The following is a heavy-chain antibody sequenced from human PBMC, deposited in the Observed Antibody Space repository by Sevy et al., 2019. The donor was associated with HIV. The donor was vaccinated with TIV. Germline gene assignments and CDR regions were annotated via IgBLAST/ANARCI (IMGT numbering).Heavy chain of an antibody. CDR2: IKQDGSEK. J-gene: IGHJ4*02. CDR3: ASPSSGYYPFDY. CDR1: GFTFSSYW. D-gene: IGHD3-22*01. V-gene: IGHV3-7*01. Sequence: GGSPRLSCAASGFTFSSYWMSWVRQAPGKGLEWVANIKQDGSEKYYVDSVKGRFTISRDNAKNSLYLQMNSLRAEDTAVYYCASPSSGYYPFDYWGQGTLVTVSS.